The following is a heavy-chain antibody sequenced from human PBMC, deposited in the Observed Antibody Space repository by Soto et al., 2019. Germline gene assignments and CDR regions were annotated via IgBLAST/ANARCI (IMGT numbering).Heavy chain of an antibody. D-gene: IGHD2-15*01. CDR2: VSIGGST. J-gene: IGHJ4*02. Sequence: DVQLLESGGGLVQPEGSLRLSCADSGFTFSSYAMGWVRQGPGKGLEWVAVVSIGGSTHYADSVRGRFTISRDNSKNTLSLQMNSLTAEDTVVYFCAKRRGAGGHFDYWGQGALVTVTS. CDR1: GFTFSSYA. CDR3: AKRRGAGGHFDY. V-gene: IGHV3-23*01.